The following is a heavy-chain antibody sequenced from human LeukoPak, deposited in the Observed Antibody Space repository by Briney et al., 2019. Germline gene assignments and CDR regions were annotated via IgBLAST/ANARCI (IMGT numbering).Heavy chain of an antibody. Sequence: GASVKVSCKASGYTFTNYDINWVRQATGQGLEWMGWMNPNSGNTGYAQEFQGRVTMTRSTSISTAYMELSSLRFEDTAVYFCTRSVRNGHFDYWGQGTLVTVSS. D-gene: IGHD2-8*01. CDR2: MNPNSGNT. CDR1: GYTFTNYD. J-gene: IGHJ4*02. CDR3: TRSVRNGHFDY. V-gene: IGHV1-8*01.